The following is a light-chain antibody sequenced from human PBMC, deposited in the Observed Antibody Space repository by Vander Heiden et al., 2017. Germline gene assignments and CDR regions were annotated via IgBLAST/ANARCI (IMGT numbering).Light chain of an antibody. CDR1: QSLLHDNGYNY. CDR3: RQVLQTPST. Sequence: DIVMTQSPLSLPVTPGEPASISCRSSQSLLHDNGYNYLDWYLQKPGQSPQPLIYLGSNRASGVPDRFSGSGSGTDFTLKISRVAAEDVGIYYCRQVLQTPSTFGQGTRMDIK. V-gene: IGKV2-28*01. J-gene: IGKJ5*01. CDR2: LGS.